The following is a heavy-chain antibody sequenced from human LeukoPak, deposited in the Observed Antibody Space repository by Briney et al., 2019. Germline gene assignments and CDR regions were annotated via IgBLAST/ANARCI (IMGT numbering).Heavy chain of an antibody. D-gene: IGHD3-3*02. CDR1: GYSISSGYY. CDR2: IYHSGST. J-gene: IGHJ4*02. V-gene: IGHV4-38-2*02. Sequence: PSETLSLTCAVSGYSISSGYYWGWVRQPPGKGLEWIGNIYHSGSTSYNPSLKSRVTISLDTSNKHFSLKLNSVIAADTAVYYCMRDLSNWGQGTLVSVS. CDR3: MRDLSN.